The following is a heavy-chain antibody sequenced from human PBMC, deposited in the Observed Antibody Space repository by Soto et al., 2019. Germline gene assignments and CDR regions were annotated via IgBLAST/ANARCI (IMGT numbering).Heavy chain of an antibody. CDR2: ISHSGKT. CDR3: ARQDSSSAFETFDI. D-gene: IGHD6-6*01. J-gene: IGHJ3*02. Sequence: QLQLQESGPGLVKPSETLSLTCTVSGGSINSSTYYWGWIRQPPGKGLEWIGSISHSGKTYQNPSLKSRVTIAVDTSKHQFSLKVGSVTAADTALYYCARQDSSSAFETFDIWGQGTLVTVSS. CDR1: GGSINSSTYY. V-gene: IGHV4-39*01.